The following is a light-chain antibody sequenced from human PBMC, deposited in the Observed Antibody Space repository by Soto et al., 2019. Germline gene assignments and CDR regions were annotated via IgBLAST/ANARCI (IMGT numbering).Light chain of an antibody. Sequence: EIVMTRSPATLSVSTGERATLSCGASQSVSSNLAWYQQKPGQAPRLLIYGASNRATGIPDRFSGSGSETSFTLTISRLEPEDFALYYCQHYQSGHPISFGQGTRLEI. V-gene: IGKV3D-15*01. CDR3: QHYQSGHPIS. CDR2: GAS. CDR1: QSVSSN. J-gene: IGKJ5*01.